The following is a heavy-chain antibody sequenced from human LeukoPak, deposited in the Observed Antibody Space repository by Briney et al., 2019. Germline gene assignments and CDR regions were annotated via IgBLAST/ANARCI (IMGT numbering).Heavy chain of an antibody. CDR1: GASINTYY. J-gene: IGHJ5*02. CDR2: IYTSSGST. D-gene: IGHD3-22*01. Sequence: SETLSLTCTVSGASINTYYWSWIRQPAGKGLEWLGRIYTSSGSTNCSPSLKSRVTISLDRSKNQFSLKLSSVTAADTAVYYCARAKKDYYDSSGPRFWFDPWGQGTLVTVSS. CDR3: ARAKKDYYDSSGPRFWFDP. V-gene: IGHV4-4*07.